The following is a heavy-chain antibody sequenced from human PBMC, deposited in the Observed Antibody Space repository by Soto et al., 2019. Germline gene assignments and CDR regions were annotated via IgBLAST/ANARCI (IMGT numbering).Heavy chain of an antibody. Sequence: QVHLQQWGAGLLKPSETLSLTCAVYGGSFSGYYWSWIRQPPGKGLEWIGEINHSGSTNFNPSLKSRVSISADTSKKQCSLRLNSVTAADTAVYYCAADLNTTVNAYWYFDLWGRGSLVIVSS. CDR1: GGSFSGYY. D-gene: IGHD4-17*01. J-gene: IGHJ2*01. V-gene: IGHV4-34*01. CDR2: INHSGST. CDR3: AADLNTTVNAYWYFDL.